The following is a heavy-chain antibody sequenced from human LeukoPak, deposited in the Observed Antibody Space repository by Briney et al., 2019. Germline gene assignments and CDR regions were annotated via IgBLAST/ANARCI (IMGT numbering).Heavy chain of an antibody. CDR3: ARNFRGSSYFY. V-gene: IGHV4-4*02. CDR1: GGSISSNHW. J-gene: IGHJ4*02. Sequence: PSETLSLTCAVSGGSISSNHWWTWVRQPPGKGLEWIGEIYHSGSTNQNPSLKSRLTISVDKSKNQFSLKLSSVTAADTAVYYCARNFRGSSYFYWGQGTLVTVSS. D-gene: IGHD5-18*01. CDR2: IYHSGST.